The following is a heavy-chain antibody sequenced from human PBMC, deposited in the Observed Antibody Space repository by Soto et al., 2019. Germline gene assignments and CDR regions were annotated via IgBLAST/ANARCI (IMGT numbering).Heavy chain of an antibody. CDR1: GFTFDDYA. D-gene: IGHD2-15*01. CDR2: IGWNSGSI. V-gene: IGHV3-9*01. CDR3: AKGDDIVVVVAADYGMDV. Sequence: EVQLVESGGGLVQPGRSLRLSCAASGFTFDDYAMHWVRQAPGKGLEWVSGIGWNSGSIGYADSVKGRFTISRDNAKNSLYLQMNSLRAEDTALYYCAKGDDIVVVVAADYGMDVWGQGTTVTVSS. J-gene: IGHJ6*02.